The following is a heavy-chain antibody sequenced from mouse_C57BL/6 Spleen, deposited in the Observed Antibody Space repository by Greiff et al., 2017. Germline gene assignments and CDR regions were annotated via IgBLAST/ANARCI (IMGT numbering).Heavy chain of an antibody. V-gene: IGHV2-4*01. CDR2: IWSGGST. J-gene: IGHJ3*01. Sequence: VQVVESGPGLVQPSQSLSITCTVSGFSLTSYGVHWVRQPPGKGLEWLGVIWSGGSTDYNAAFISRLSILKDNSNSQVFFKMNRLQAADTAIYYGAKKGDFGSNYGFAYWGQGTLVTVSA. D-gene: IGHD2-5*01. CDR1: GFSLTSYG. CDR3: AKKGDFGSNYGFAY.